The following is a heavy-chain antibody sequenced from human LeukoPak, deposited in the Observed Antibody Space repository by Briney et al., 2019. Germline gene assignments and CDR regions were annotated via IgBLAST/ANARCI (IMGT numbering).Heavy chain of an antibody. J-gene: IGHJ3*02. CDR3: ARGYGGLDAFDI. CDR2: IYYSGST. V-gene: IGHV4-59*01. CDR1: GGSISSYY. D-gene: IGHD3-10*01. Sequence: SETPSLTCTVSGGSISSYYWSWIRQPPGKGLEWIGYIYYSGSTNYNPSLKSRVTISVDTSKNQFSLKLSSVTAADTAVYYCARGYGGLDAFDIWGQGTMVTVSS.